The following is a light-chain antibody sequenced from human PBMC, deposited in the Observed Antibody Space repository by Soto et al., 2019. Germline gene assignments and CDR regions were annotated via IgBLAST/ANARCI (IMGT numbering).Light chain of an antibody. CDR2: EVN. Sequence: QSVLTQPPSASGSPGQSVAISCTGTSSDVGGYNYVSWYQQHPGKAPKLMIYEVNKRPSGVPDRFSGSKSGNTASLTVSGLQAEDEDDYYCQSYDSSLSGYVFGTGTRSPS. CDR1: SSDVGGYNY. J-gene: IGLJ1*01. CDR3: QSYDSSLSGYV. V-gene: IGLV2-8*01.